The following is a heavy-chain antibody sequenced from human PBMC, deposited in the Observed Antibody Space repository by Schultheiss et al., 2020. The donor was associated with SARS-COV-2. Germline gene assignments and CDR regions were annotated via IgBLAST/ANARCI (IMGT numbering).Heavy chain of an antibody. J-gene: IGHJ3*02. Sequence: SETLSLTCAVYGGSFSGYYWSWIRQPPGKGLEWIGEINHSGSTNYNPSLKSRVTISVDTSKNQFSLKLSSVTAADTAVYYCARGDYDHAFDIWGQGTTVTVSS. CDR1: GGSFSGYY. V-gene: IGHV4-34*01. CDR2: INHSGST. D-gene: IGHD4-17*01. CDR3: ARGDYDHAFDI.